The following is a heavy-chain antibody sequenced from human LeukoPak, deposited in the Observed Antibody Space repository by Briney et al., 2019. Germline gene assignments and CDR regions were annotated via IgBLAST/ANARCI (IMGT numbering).Heavy chain of an antibody. D-gene: IGHD3-3*01. CDR2: IYYSGST. CDR3: ARGRRRYYDFWSGYWGNDY. V-gene: IGHV4-59*12. J-gene: IGHJ4*02. CDR1: GGSISRYY. Sequence: SETLSLTCTVSGGSISRYYWSWIRQPPGKGLEWIGYIYYSGSTNYNLSLKSRVTISVDTSKNQFSLKLSSVTAADTAVYYCARGRRRYYDFWSGYWGNDYWGQGTLVTVSS.